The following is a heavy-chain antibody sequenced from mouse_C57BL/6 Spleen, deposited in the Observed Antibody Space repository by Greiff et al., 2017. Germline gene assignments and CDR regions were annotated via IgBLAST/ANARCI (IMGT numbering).Heavy chain of an antibody. CDR1: GFTFSDYG. Sequence: DVMLVESGGGLVKPGGSLKLSCAASGFTFSDYGMHWVRQAPEKGLEWVAYLSSGSSTIYYADTVKGRFTISRDNAKNTLFLQMTSLRSEDTAMYYCAKGYFYYAMDYWGQGTSVTVSS. V-gene: IGHV5-17*01. CDR3: AKGYFYYAMDY. CDR2: LSSGSSTI. J-gene: IGHJ4*01. D-gene: IGHD2-14*01.